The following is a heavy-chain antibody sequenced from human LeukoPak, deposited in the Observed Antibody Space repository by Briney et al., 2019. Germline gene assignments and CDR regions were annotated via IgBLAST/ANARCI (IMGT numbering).Heavy chain of an antibody. V-gene: IGHV3-30*03. J-gene: IGHJ4*02. Sequence: PGGSLRLSCAASGFTFSSYSMNWVRQAPGKGLEWLAFISYGGSNKCYADSVKGRFTISRDTSKNTVYLQMNSLRGEDTAVYYCAREAVGAIYFDYWGQGTLVTVSS. CDR2: ISYGGSNK. CDR3: AREAVGAIYFDY. CDR1: GFTFSSYS. D-gene: IGHD1-26*01.